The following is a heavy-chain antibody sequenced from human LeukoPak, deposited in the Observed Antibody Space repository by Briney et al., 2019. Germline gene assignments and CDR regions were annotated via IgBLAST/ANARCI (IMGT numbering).Heavy chain of an antibody. CDR2: IKSKTDGGTT. V-gene: IGHV3-15*01. CDR1: GFTFSNAW. CDR3: ARDQRSESYYPWGWFDP. J-gene: IGHJ5*02. Sequence: GGSLRLSCAASGFTFSNAWMSWVRQAPGKGPEWVGRIKSKTDGGTTDYAAPVKGRFTISRDDSKNTLYLQMNSLRPEDTAVYYCARDQRSESYYPWGWFDPWGQGTLVTVSS. D-gene: IGHD1-26*01.